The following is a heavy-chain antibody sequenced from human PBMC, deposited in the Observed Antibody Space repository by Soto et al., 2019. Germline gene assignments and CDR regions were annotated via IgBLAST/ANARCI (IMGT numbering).Heavy chain of an antibody. CDR1: GGSISSSSFY. J-gene: IGHJ6*03. D-gene: IGHD6-13*01. Sequence: PSETLSLTCTVSGGSISSSSFYWGWIRQPPGKGLEWIGSIYYSGSTYYNPSLKSRVTISVDTSKNQFSLKLSSVTAADTAVYYCARHMSSSSWPQYYYYMDVWGKGTTVTVSS. CDR3: ARHMSSSSWPQYYYYMDV. V-gene: IGHV4-39*01. CDR2: IYYSGST.